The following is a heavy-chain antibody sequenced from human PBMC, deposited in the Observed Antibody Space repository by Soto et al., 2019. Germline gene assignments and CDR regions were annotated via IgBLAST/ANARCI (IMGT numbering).Heavy chain of an antibody. CDR3: AAPPRY. CDR2: IYNSVST. Sequence: PSETLSLTCTVSGGSISSYYWNWIRQPPGKGLEWIGYIYNSVSTNYNPTLKSRVTISVDTSKNQFSLKLTSVSAADTAVYYCAAPPRYWGQGTLVTVSS. D-gene: IGHD6-6*01. CDR1: GGSISSYY. J-gene: IGHJ4*02. V-gene: IGHV4-59*01.